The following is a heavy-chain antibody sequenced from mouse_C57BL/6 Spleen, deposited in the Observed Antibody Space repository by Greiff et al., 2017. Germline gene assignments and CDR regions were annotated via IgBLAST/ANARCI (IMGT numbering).Heavy chain of an antibody. Sequence: QVHVKQSGAELAKPGASVKLSCKASGYTFTSYWMHWVKQRPGQGLEWIGYINPSSGYTKYNQKFKDKATLTADKSSSTAYMQLSSLTYEDSAVYYCARSHYYGSSYVGYWGQGTTLTVSS. V-gene: IGHV1-7*01. J-gene: IGHJ2*01. D-gene: IGHD1-1*01. CDR1: GYTFTSYW. CDR2: INPSSGYT. CDR3: ARSHYYGSSYVGY.